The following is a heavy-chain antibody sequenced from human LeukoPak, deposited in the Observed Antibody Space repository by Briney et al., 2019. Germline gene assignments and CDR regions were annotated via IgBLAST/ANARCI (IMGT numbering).Heavy chain of an antibody. CDR1: GGSFSGYY. CDR2: IYYSGST. CDR3: ARDGSGWYPDAFDI. V-gene: IGHV4-59*01. D-gene: IGHD6-19*01. J-gene: IGHJ3*02. Sequence: SETLSLTCAVYGGSFSGYYWSWIRQPPGKGLEWIGYIYYSGSTNYNPSLKSRVTISVDTSKNQFSLKLSSVTAADTAVYYCARDGSGWYPDAFDIWGQVTMVTVSS.